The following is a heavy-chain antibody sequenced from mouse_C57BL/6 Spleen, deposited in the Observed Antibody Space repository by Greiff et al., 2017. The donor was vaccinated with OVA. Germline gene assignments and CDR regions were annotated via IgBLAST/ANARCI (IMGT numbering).Heavy chain of an antibody. CDR1: GFTFSSYT. V-gene: IGHV5-9*01. D-gene: IGHD2-3*01. CDR3: ARSYDGYYDWYFDV. J-gene: IGHJ1*03. Sequence: DVQLVESGGGLVKPGGSLKLSCAASGFTFSSYTMSWVRQTPEKRLEWVATISGGGGNTYYPDSVKGRFTISRDNAKNTLYLQMSSLRSEDTALYYCARSYDGYYDWYFDVWGTGTTVTVSS. CDR2: ISGGGGNT.